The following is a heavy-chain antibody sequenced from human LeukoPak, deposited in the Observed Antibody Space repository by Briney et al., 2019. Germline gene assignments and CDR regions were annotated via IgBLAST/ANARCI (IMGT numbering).Heavy chain of an antibody. CDR1: GLTFDDYG. CDR3: ARDLGYCSGGSCYSWFDP. D-gene: IGHD2-15*01. CDR2: INWNGGST. V-gene: IGHV3-20*01. J-gene: IGHJ5*02. Sequence: PGGSLRLSCAASGLTFDDYGMSWVRQAPGKGLEWVSGINWNGGSTGYADSVKGRFTISRDNAKNSLYLQMNSLRAEDTALYHCARDLGYCSGGSCYSWFDPWGQGTLVTVSS.